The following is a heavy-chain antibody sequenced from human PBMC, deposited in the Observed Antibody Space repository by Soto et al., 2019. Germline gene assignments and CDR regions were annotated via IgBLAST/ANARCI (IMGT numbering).Heavy chain of an antibody. CDR2: ISYDGSNK. D-gene: IGHD1-26*01. CDR3: ASDMKTINQWELRSAFDI. J-gene: IGHJ3*02. Sequence: QVQLVESGGGVVQPGRSLRLSCAASGFTFSSYAMHWVRQAPGKGLEWVAVISYDGSNKYYADSVKGRFTISRDNSKNTLYLQMNSLRAEDTAVYYCASDMKTINQWELRSAFDIWGQGTMVTVSS. V-gene: IGHV3-30-3*01. CDR1: GFTFSSYA.